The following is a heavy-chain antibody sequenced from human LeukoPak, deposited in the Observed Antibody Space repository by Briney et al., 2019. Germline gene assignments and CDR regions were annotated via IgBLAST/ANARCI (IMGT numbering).Heavy chain of an antibody. CDR3: AKGSCSNSTCYVMYFLH. CDR2: ISGSGGST. J-gene: IGHJ1*01. D-gene: IGHD2-2*01. CDR1: GFTFSSYV. V-gene: IGHV3-23*01. Sequence: PGGSLRLSCAASGFTFSSYVMSWVRQAPGKGLEWVSAISGSGGSTYYADSVKGRFTISRDNSKNTLYLQMNSLRAEDTAVYYCAKGSCSNSTCYVMYFLHWGQGTLVTVSS.